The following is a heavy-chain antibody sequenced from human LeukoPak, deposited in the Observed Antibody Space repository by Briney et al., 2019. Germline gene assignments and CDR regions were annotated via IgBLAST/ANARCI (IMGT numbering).Heavy chain of an antibody. Sequence: GGSLRLSCAASGFTVSSNYMSWVRQTPGKGLAWVSVLYSGGNTYYADSVKGRFTISRDNSKNMLFLQMNSLRAGDTAVYYCARVGRGDTYGYVDYWGQGTLVTVSS. V-gene: IGHV3-66*01. J-gene: IGHJ4*02. D-gene: IGHD5-18*01. CDR2: LYSGGNT. CDR1: GFTVSSNY. CDR3: ARVGRGDTYGYVDY.